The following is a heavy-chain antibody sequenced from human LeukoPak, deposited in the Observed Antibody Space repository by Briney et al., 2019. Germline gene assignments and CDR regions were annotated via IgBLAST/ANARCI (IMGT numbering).Heavy chain of an antibody. V-gene: IGHV3-30*03. CDR3: ARDHPEGCSGDICYSYFDY. Sequence: SGRSLRLSCAASGFTFSSYGMHWVRQAPGKGLEWVAVISYDGSNKYYTDSVKGRFTISRDNSKNTLYLQMNSLRAEDTAEYYCARDHPEGCSGDICYSYFDYWGLGTLVTVSS. J-gene: IGHJ4*02. D-gene: IGHD2-15*01. CDR1: GFTFSSYG. CDR2: ISYDGSNK.